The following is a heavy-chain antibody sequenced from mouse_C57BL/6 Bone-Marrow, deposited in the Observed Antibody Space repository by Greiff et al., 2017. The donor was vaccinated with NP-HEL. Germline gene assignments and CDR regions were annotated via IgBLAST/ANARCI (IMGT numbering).Heavy chain of an antibody. CDR2: IYPGSGST. J-gene: IGHJ4*01. V-gene: IGHV1-55*01. Sequence: QVQLQQPGAELVKPGASVKMSCKASGYTFTSYWITWVKQRPGQGLEWIGDIYPGSGSTNYNEKFKSKATLTVDTSSSTAYMQLSSLTSEDSAVYYCARIYYYGSSRYYYAMDYWGQGTSVTVSS. CDR1: GYTFTSYW. CDR3: ARIYYYGSSRYYYAMDY. D-gene: IGHD1-1*01.